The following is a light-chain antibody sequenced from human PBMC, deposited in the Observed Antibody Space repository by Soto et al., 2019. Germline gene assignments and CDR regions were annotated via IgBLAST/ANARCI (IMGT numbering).Light chain of an antibody. CDR1: QSVSSSY. CDR3: QQYDSSPIT. Sequence: EIVLTQSPGTLSLSPGERATLSCRASQSVSSSYLAWYQQKPGQAPRLLIYGASSRATGIPDRFSGSGSGTDFNLTISRLEPEDCEVYYCQQYDSSPITFGQGTRLEIK. J-gene: IGKJ5*01. V-gene: IGKV3-20*01. CDR2: GAS.